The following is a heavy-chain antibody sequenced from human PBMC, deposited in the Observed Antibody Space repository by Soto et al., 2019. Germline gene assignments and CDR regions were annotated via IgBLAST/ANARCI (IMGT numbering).Heavy chain of an antibody. V-gene: IGHV3-23*01. D-gene: IGHD3-16*02. Sequence: EVQLLESGGGLVQPGGSLRLSCAASGFTFSSYAMSWVRQAPGKGLEWVSAISGSGGSTYYADSVKGRFTISRDNSKNTLYLEMNSLRGEDTGVYYCANDCRVDIWGSYRPIPPPLDYWGQGTLVTVSS. J-gene: IGHJ4*02. CDR2: ISGSGGST. CDR3: ANDCRVDIWGSYRPIPPPLDY. CDR1: GFTFSSYA.